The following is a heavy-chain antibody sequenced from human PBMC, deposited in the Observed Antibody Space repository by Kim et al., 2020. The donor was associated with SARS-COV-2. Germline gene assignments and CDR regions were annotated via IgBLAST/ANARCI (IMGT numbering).Heavy chain of an antibody. D-gene: IGHD2-21*02. CDR1: GGTFSSYA. J-gene: IGHJ5*02. V-gene: IGHV1-69*13. Sequence: SVKVSCKASGGTFSSYAISWVRQAPGQGLEWMGGIIPIFGTANYAQKFQGRVTITADESTSTAYMELSSLRSEDTAVYYCARALAYCGGDCYSNWFDPWGQGTLVTVST. CDR3: ARALAYCGGDCYSNWFDP. CDR2: IIPIFGTA.